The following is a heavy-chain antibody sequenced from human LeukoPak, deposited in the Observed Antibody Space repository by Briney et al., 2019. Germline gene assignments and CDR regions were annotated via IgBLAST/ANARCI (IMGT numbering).Heavy chain of an antibody. Sequence: SETLSLTCTVSGGSISSYYWSWIRQPAGKGLEWIGRVHSSGTTNYNPSLKSRVTMSMDTSKKQLSLKLSSVTAADTAVYYCARDGLYNYGYSYFDYWGQGTLVTVSS. CDR3: ARDGLYNYGYSYFDY. J-gene: IGHJ4*02. CDR1: GGSISSYY. V-gene: IGHV4-4*07. D-gene: IGHD5-18*01. CDR2: VHSSGTT.